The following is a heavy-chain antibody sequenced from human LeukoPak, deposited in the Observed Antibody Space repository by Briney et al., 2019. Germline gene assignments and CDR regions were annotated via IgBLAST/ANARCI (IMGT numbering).Heavy chain of an antibody. J-gene: IGHJ1*01. D-gene: IGHD3-16*01. CDR2: INSDGRST. Sequence: PGGSLRLSCAASGFTFSSYWMHWVRQAPGKGLVWVSRINSDGRSTSYADSVKGRFTISRDNAENTLYLQMNSLRAEDTAVYYRVRGGSTHFQHWGQGTLVTVSS. V-gene: IGHV3-74*01. CDR1: GFTFSSYW. CDR3: VRGGSTHFQH.